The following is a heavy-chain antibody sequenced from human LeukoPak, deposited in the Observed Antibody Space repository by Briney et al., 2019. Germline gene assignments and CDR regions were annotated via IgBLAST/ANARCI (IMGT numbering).Heavy chain of an antibody. V-gene: IGHV3-33*01. D-gene: IGHD1-26*01. CDR1: GFTFSSYG. Sequence: PGGSPRLSCAASGFTFSSYGMHWVRQAPGKGLEWVAVIWYDGSNKYYADSVKGRFTISRDNSKNTLYLQMNSLRAEDTAVYYCAREFRSSTVDVGWDVGRDYGDYRGQGTLVTVSS. CDR3: AREFRSSTVDVGWDVGRDYGDY. J-gene: IGHJ4*02. CDR2: IWYDGSNK.